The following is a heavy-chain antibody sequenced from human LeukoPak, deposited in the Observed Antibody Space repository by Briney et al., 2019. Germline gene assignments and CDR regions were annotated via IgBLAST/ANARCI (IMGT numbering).Heavy chain of an antibody. V-gene: IGHV1-69*13. J-gene: IGHJ4*02. Sequence: ASVTVSCKASGGTFSSYAISWVRQAPGQGLEWMGGIIPIFGTANYAQKFQGRVTITADESTSTAYMELSSLRSEDTAVYYCARDLGVGATSFGYWGQGTLVTVSS. CDR1: GGTFSSYA. CDR3: ARDLGVGATSFGY. CDR2: IIPIFGTA. D-gene: IGHD1-26*01.